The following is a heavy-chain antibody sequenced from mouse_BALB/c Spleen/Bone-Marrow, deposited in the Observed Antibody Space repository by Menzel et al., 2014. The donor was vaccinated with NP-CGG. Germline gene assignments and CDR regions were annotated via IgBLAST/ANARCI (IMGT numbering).Heavy chain of an antibody. CDR3: AXXGXXDGFAX. CDR1: GYSFTGYF. CDR2: INPYNGDT. J-gene: IGHJ3*01. V-gene: IGHV1-20*02. Sequence: GPXLVKPGASVKISCKASGYSFTGYFMNWVMQSHGKSLVWIGRINPYNGDTFYNQKFKGKATLTVDKSSSTAHMELRSLASEDSAVXXXAXXGXXDGFAXW.